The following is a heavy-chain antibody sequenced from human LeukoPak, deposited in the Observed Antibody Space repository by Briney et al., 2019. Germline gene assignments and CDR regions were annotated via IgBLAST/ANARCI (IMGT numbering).Heavy chain of an antibody. V-gene: IGHV4-34*01. Sequence: PSETLSLTCAVYGGSFSGYYWSWIRQPPGKGLEWIGEINHSGSTNYNSSLKSRVTISVDTSKNQFSLKLSSVTAADTAVYYCARDSDRQGGNSVDYWGQGTLVTVSS. D-gene: IGHD4-23*01. CDR2: INHSGST. J-gene: IGHJ4*02. CDR1: GGSFSGYY. CDR3: ARDSDRQGGNSVDY.